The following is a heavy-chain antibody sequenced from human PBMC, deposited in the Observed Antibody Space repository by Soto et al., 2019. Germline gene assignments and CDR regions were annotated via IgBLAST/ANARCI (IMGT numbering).Heavy chain of an antibody. D-gene: IGHD3-9*01. CDR1: GYSFTSYW. CDR3: ARGGRYAARKTTRNNWFDP. V-gene: IGHV5-10-1*01. CDR2: IDPSDSYT. Sequence: PGESLKISCKGSGYSFTSYWISWVRQMPGKGLEWMGRIDPSDSYTNYSPSFQGHVTISADKSISTAYLQWSSLKASDTAVYYCARGGRYAARKTTRNNWFDPWGQGTLVTVSS. J-gene: IGHJ5*02.